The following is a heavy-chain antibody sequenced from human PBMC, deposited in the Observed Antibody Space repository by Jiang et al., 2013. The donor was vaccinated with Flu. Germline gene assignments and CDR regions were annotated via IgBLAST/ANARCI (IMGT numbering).Heavy chain of an antibody. CDR2: IYYSGST. J-gene: IGHJ3*02. CDR3: ARVEGVTVTRRGAFDI. V-gene: IGHV4-31*03. Sequence: GPGLVKPSQTLSLTCTVSGGSISSGGYYWSWIRQHPGKGLEWIGYIYYSGSTYYNPSLKSRVTISVDTSKNQFSLKLSSVTAADTAVYYCARVEGVTVTRRGAFDIWGQGTMVTVSS. D-gene: IGHD4-17*01. CDR1: GGSISSGGYY.